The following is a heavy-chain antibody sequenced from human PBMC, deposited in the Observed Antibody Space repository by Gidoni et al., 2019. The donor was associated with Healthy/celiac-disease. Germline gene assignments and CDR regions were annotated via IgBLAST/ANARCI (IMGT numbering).Heavy chain of an antibody. CDR3: ATGYYYDSSGYPTGAFDI. Sequence: QVQLVQSGAEVKKPGASVKVSCKVSGYTLTELSMHWVRQAPGKGLEWMGGFDPEDGETIYAQKFQGRVTMTEDTSTDTAYMELSSLRSEDTAVYYCATGYYYDSSGYPTGAFDIWGQGTMVTVSS. CDR2: FDPEDGET. D-gene: IGHD3-22*01. J-gene: IGHJ3*02. CDR1: GYTLTELS. V-gene: IGHV1-24*01.